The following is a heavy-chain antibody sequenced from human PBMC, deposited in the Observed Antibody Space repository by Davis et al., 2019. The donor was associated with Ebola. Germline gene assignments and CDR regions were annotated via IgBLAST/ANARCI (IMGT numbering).Heavy chain of an antibody. D-gene: IGHD2/OR15-2a*01. CDR2: INHSGST. CDR1: GASISSYY. Sequence: MPGGSLRLSCTVSGASISSYYWSWIRQPPGKGLDWIGEINHSGSTNYNPSLKSRVTISVDTSKNQFSLKLRSVTAADTAVYYCARGRPFFWGQGTLVTVSS. J-gene: IGHJ4*02. V-gene: IGHV4-34*01. CDR3: ARGRPFF.